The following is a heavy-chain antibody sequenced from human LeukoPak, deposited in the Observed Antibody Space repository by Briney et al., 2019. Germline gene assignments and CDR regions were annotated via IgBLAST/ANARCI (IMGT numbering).Heavy chain of an antibody. D-gene: IGHD7-27*01. CDR2: INPNSGGT. J-gene: IGHJ6*03. V-gene: IGHV1-2*02. Sequence: GASVKVSCKASGYTFTDYYMHWVRQAPGQGLEWMGWINPNSGGTNYAQKFQGRVTMTRDTSISTAYMELNRLKSDDTAVYYCAREGPTGDYYYMDVWGKGTTVTVSS. CDR1: GYTFTDYY. CDR3: AREGPTGDYYYMDV.